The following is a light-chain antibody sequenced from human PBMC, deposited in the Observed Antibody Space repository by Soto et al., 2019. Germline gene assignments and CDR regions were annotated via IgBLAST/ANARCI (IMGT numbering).Light chain of an antibody. CDR1: QGIGVY. V-gene: IGKV1-27*01. CDR3: QKYNTAPLT. J-gene: IGKJ4*01. CDR2: AAY. Sequence: DIQMTQSPSSLSASFGDRVTITCRASQGIGVYLAWFQQRPGNAPKLLIYAAYTLQSGVPSRFSGSGSGTDFTLTISSLQPEDVATYSCQKYNTAPLTCGGGTKGEIK.